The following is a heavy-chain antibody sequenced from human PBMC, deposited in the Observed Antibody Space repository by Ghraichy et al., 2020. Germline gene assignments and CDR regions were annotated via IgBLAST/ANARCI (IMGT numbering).Heavy chain of an antibody. CDR1: GFTFSSYA. V-gene: IGHV3-23*01. CDR2: ISGSGGST. D-gene: IGHD3-3*01. CDR3: AIGLAEYYDFWSGYSLDY. J-gene: IGHJ4*02. Sequence: GGSLRLSCAASGFTFSSYAMSWVRQAPGKGLEWVSAISGSGGSTYYADSVKGRFTISRDNSKNTLYLQMNSLRAEDTAVYYCAIGLAEYYDFWSGYSLDYWGQGTLVTVSS.